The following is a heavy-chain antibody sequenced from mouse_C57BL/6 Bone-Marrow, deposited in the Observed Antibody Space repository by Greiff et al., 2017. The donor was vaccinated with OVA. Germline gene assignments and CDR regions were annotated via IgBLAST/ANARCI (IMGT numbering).Heavy chain of an antibody. CDR3: ARERVVAPFDY. Sequence: EVHLVESGGGLVKPGGSLKLSCAASGFTFSSYAMSWVRQTPEKRLEWVATISDGGSYTYYPDNVKGRFTISRDNAKNNLYLQMSHLKSEDTAMYYCARERVVAPFDYWGQGTTLTVSS. J-gene: IGHJ2*01. V-gene: IGHV5-4*01. CDR2: ISDGGSYT. CDR1: GFTFSSYA. D-gene: IGHD1-1*01.